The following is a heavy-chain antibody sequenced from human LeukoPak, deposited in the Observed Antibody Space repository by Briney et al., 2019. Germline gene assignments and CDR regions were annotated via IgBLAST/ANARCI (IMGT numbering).Heavy chain of an antibody. J-gene: IGHJ4*02. CDR3: ARVETAMVRGVDY. D-gene: IGHD5-18*01. Sequence: GGSLRLSCAASGLTFSSHWMHWVRQAPGKGLVGVSRINSDGSSTSYADPVKGRFTISRDNAKNTLYLQMNSLRAEDTAVYYCARVETAMVRGVDYWGQGTLVTVSS. V-gene: IGHV3-74*01. CDR1: GLTFSSHW. CDR2: INSDGSST.